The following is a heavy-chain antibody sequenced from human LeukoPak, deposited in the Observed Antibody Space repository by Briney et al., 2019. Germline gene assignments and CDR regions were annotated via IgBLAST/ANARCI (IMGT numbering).Heavy chain of an antibody. V-gene: IGHV3-30*03. Sequence: GRSLRLSCAASGFTFSSYGMHWVRQAPGKGLEWVAVISYDGSEKYYADSVKGRFTISRDNSKNTLYLQMSSLRAEDMALYHCASAGGYGSGSYPYEYLDLGGLGTLVTVSS. CDR3: ASAGGYGSGSYPYEYLDL. CDR1: GFTFSSYG. CDR2: ISYDGSEK. J-gene: IGHJ2*01. D-gene: IGHD3-10*01.